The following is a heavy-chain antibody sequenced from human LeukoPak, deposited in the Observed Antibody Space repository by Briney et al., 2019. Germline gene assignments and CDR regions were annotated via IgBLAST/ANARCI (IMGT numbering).Heavy chain of an antibody. Sequence: ASVKVSCKASGYTFTGYYMHWVRQAPGQGLEWMGWINPNSGGTNYAQKFQGRVTMTRDTSISTAYMELSRLRSDDTAVYYCVREMTPRGYYFDYWGQGTLVTVSS. D-gene: IGHD2-15*01. CDR2: INPNSGGT. CDR1: GYTFTGYY. V-gene: IGHV1-2*02. CDR3: VREMTPRGYYFDY. J-gene: IGHJ4*02.